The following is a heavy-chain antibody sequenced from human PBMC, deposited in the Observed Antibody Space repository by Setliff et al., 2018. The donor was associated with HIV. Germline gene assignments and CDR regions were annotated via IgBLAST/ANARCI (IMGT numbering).Heavy chain of an antibody. Sequence: PGGSLRLSCAASGFNFNKYGMHWVRQAPGKGLEWVAVIWSDGSNKDYVDSVKGRFTISRDNSKNTLYLQMNSLRAEDMAVYFCARDRQPLSSSGWGSHMDVWGQGTTVTVS. J-gene: IGHJ6*02. D-gene: IGHD6-19*01. V-gene: IGHV3-33*08. CDR1: GFNFNKYG. CDR3: ARDRQPLSSSGWGSHMDV. CDR2: IWSDGSNK.